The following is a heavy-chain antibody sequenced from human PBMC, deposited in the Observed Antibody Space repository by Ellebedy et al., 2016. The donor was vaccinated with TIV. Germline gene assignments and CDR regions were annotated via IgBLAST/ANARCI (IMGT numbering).Heavy chain of an antibody. CDR2: IYAGGAT. D-gene: IGHD2-21*01. Sequence: GESLKISCEASTFSASTNYMSWVRQAPGQGLEWVSVIYAGGATYYADSVEGRFTISRANSKNTVHLQMNTLKIEDTAIYYCARARDSRAALDIWGQGTMVTVSS. J-gene: IGHJ3*02. CDR1: TFSASTNY. V-gene: IGHV3-66*01. CDR3: ARARDSRAALDI.